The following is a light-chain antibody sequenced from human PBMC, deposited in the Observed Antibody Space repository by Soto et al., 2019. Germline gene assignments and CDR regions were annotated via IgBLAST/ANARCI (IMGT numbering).Light chain of an antibody. J-gene: IGKJ2*01. CDR2: DAS. Sequence: EIVSTQSPATLSLSPGERATLSCRASQSVSSYLAWYQQKPGQAPRLLIYDASNRATGVPARFSGSGSGTDFPLTISILEPEDFAAYYCQQRSNWPPYTFGQGTKLKIK. V-gene: IGKV3-11*01. CDR3: QQRSNWPPYT. CDR1: QSVSSY.